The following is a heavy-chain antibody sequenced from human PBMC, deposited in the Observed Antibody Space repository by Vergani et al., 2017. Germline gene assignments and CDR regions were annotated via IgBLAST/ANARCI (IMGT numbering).Heavy chain of an antibody. CDR1: GFTFSSYA. D-gene: IGHD2-15*01. CDR2: ISGSGGST. J-gene: IGHJ6*02. V-gene: IGHV3-23*01. Sequence: EVQLLESGGGLVQPGGSLRLSCAASGFTFSSYAMSWVRQAPGKGLEWVSAISGSGGSTYYADSVKGRFTISRDNSKNTLYLQMNSLRAEDTAVYYCAKQKGYCSGGSCYLYCYYYYGMDVWGQGTTVTVSS. CDR3: AKQKGYCSGGSCYLYCYYYYGMDV.